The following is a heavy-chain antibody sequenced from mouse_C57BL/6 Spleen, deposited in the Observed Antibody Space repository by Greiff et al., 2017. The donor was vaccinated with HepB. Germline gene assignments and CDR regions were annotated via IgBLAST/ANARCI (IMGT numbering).Heavy chain of an antibody. CDR1: GFTFSSYT. D-gene: IGHD1-1*01. CDR2: ISGGGGNT. Sequence: EVQGVESGGGLVKPGGSLKLSCAASGFTFSSYTMSWVRQTPEKRLEWVATISGGGGNTYYPDSVKGRFTISRDNAKNTLYLQMSSLRSEDTALYYCARQGRYYFDYWGQGTTLTVSS. CDR3: ARQGRYYFDY. V-gene: IGHV5-9*01. J-gene: IGHJ2*01.